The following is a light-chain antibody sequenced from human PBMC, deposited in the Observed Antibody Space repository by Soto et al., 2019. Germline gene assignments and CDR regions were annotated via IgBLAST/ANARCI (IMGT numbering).Light chain of an antibody. Sequence: DIQMTQSPSTLSASVGDRVTITCRASQSISSWLAWYQQKPGKAPKLLIYKASSLESGVPSRFRGSGSGTEFTLTISSLQPDDFATYYCQQYNSYSITFGQGTRLDIK. V-gene: IGKV1-5*03. J-gene: IGKJ5*01. CDR1: QSISSW. CDR2: KAS. CDR3: QQYNSYSIT.